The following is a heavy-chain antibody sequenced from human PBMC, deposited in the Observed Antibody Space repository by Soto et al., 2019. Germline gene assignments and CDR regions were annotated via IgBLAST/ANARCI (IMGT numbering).Heavy chain of an antibody. Sequence: ASVKVSCKTSGYTYTRNGISWVRQAPGQGLEWMGWISPKSGSIKYAEKFQGRVIMTTDTSTSTAYMELRSLRSDDTAVYYCVKDRDSNSWPSRDVWGPGTTLTVSS. D-gene: IGHD3-22*01. V-gene: IGHV1-18*01. CDR3: VKDRDSNSWPSRDV. CDR1: GYTYTRNG. CDR2: ISPKSGSI. J-gene: IGHJ6*02.